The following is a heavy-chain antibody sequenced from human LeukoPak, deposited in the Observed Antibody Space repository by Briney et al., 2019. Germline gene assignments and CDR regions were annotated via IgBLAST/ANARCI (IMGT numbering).Heavy chain of an antibody. J-gene: IGHJ6*02. CDR1: GGSISSSSYY. V-gene: IGHV4-39*01. D-gene: IGHD3-9*01. CDR2: IYYSGST. CDR3: ARQELRYFDWLPKTGGMDV. Sequence: PSETLSLTCTVSGGSISSSSYYWGWIRQPPGKGLEWIGSIYYSGSTYYNPSLKSRVTISVDTSKNQFSLKLSSVTAADTAVYYCARQELRYFDWLPKTGGMDVWGQGTTVTVSS.